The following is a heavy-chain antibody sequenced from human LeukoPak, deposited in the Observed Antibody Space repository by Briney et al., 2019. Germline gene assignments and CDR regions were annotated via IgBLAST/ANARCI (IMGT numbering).Heavy chain of an antibody. V-gene: IGHV3-7*01. CDR3: ARDWGFDAFDI. CDR2: IKHDGSEK. J-gene: IGHJ3*02. D-gene: IGHD7-27*01. CDR1: GFRFSRNW. Sequence: GGSLRLSCAASGFRFSRNWMSWVHQAPGKGLEWVANIKHDGSEKYYVDSVKGRFTISRDNAENSLYLQMNSLRAEDTAVYYCARDWGFDAFDIWGQGTMVTVSS.